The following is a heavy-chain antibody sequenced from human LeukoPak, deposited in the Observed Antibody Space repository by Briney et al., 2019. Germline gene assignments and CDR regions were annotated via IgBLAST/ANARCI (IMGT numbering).Heavy chain of an antibody. CDR1: GFTFSNAW. V-gene: IGHV3-15*01. CDR2: IKSKTDGGTT. CDR3: AKRSDFLTGYSNY. D-gene: IGHD3-9*01. Sequence: PGGSLRLSCAASGFTFSNAWMSWVRQAPGKGLEWVGRIKSKTDGGTTDYAAPVKGRFTISRDDSKNTLYLQMNSLKTEDTAVYYCAKRSDFLTGYSNYWGQGTLVTVSS. J-gene: IGHJ4*02.